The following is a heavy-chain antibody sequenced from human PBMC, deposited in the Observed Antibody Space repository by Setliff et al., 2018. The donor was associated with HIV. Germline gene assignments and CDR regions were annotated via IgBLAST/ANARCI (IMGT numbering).Heavy chain of an antibody. CDR1: GYPFNNFG. Sequence: GASVKVSCKASGYPFNNFGISWVRQAPGQGLEWMAWINVYNGDTNFAQRFQGRVTMTRDTSTGTAYMELRSLRSDDTAVYYCATDRTQTGMNMVRGRLTDPARYPLDYWGQGSLVTVSS. CDR3: ATDRTQTGMNMVRGRLTDPARYPLDY. CDR2: INVYNGDT. V-gene: IGHV1-18*01. J-gene: IGHJ4*02. D-gene: IGHD3-10*01.